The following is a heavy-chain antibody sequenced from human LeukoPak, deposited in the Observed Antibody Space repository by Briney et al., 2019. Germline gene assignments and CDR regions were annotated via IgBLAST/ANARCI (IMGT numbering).Heavy chain of an antibody. Sequence: SETLSLTCTVSGGSISSGGYYWSWIRQHPGKGLEWIGYIYYSGSTYYNPSLKSRVTISVDTSKNQFSLKLSSVTAAGTAVYYCAREDGYSPSTDYWGQGTLVTVSS. V-gene: IGHV4-31*03. CDR1: GGSISSGGYY. J-gene: IGHJ4*02. D-gene: IGHD5-24*01. CDR3: AREDGYSPSTDY. CDR2: IYYSGST.